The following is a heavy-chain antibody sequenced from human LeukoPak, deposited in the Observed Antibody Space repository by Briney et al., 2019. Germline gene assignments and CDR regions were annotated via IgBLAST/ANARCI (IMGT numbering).Heavy chain of an antibody. CDR1: GFTFSSYG. V-gene: IGHV3-30*02. CDR2: IRYDGSNK. CDR3: AKEDGDSYGIYYYYYMDV. J-gene: IGHJ6*03. D-gene: IGHD5-18*01. Sequence: AGSLRLSCAASGFTFSSYGMHWVRQAPGKGLEWVAFIRYDGSNKYYADSVKGRFTISRDNSKNTLYLQMNSLRAEDTAVYYCAKEDGDSYGIYYYYYMDVWGKGTTVTVSS.